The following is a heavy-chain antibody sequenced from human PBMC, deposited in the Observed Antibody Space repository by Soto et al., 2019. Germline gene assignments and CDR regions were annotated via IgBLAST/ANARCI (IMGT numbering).Heavy chain of an antibody. V-gene: IGHV4-4*02. D-gene: IGHD3-3*01. CDR3: AKRSLRRLRFVETH. Sequence: SETLSLTCAVSGDSFSNTNWWSWVRQPPGKGLEWIGEIYHSGSTNYNPSLRSRVTISLDKSKNQFSLNLTSVTAADTAFYYCAKRSLRRLRFVETHWGQGTLVTVSS. CDR1: GDSFSNTNW. CDR2: IYHSGST. J-gene: IGHJ4*02.